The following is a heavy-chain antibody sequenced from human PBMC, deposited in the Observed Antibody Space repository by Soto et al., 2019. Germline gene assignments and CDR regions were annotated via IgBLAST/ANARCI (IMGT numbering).Heavy chain of an antibody. D-gene: IGHD1-26*01. CDR3: ARGVGATSAFDI. Sequence: PSETLSLTCAVYGGSFSGYYWSWIRQPPGKGLEWIGEINHSGSTNYNPSLKSRVTISVDTSKNQFSLKLSSVTAADTAVYYGARGVGATSAFDIWGQGTMVTVSS. CDR1: GGSFSGYY. CDR2: INHSGST. J-gene: IGHJ3*02. V-gene: IGHV4-34*01.